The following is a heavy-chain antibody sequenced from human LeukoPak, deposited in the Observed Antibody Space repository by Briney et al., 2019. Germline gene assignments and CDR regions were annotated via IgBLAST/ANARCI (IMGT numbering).Heavy chain of an antibody. V-gene: IGHV3-48*03. D-gene: IGHD7-27*01. J-gene: IGHJ4*02. CDR1: GFTFSSYE. CDR2: ISSVGTTI. Sequence: GGSLRLSCAASGFTFSSYEMNWVRQAPGKGLDWVSYISSVGTTIYYADSVRGRFTISRENAKNSLYLQMNSLRAEDTAVYYCARANWGSGGSFDYWGQGTLVTVSS. CDR3: ARANWGSGGSFDY.